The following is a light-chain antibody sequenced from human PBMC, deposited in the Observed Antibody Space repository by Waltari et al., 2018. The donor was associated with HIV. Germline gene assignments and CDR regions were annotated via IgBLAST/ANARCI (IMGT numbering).Light chain of an antibody. V-gene: IGKV1-13*02. CDR1: QGITNA. CDR3: QQFQTFPLT. CDR2: EAS. J-gene: IGKJ4*01. Sequence: AIQLTQSPSSLSASVGDRVTITCRTRQGITNAIAWYQQRPGKPPKLLIYEASNLDSGVPSRFSGSGSGTDFTLTISSLQPEDFATYYCQQFQTFPLTFGGGTNIEIK.